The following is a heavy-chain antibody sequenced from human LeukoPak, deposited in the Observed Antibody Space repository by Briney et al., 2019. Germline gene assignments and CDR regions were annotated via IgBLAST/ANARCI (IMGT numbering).Heavy chain of an antibody. D-gene: IGHD2-15*01. CDR3: ARDLRHIVVVVANDAFDI. J-gene: IGHJ3*02. V-gene: IGHV3-30*03. Sequence: GGSLRLSCAASGFTLSSYGMHWVRQAPGKGLEWVAVISYAGSNKYYVDSVKGRFTISRDNSKNTLYLQMNSLRAEDTAVYYCARDLRHIVVVVANDAFDIWGQGTMVTVSS. CDR2: ISYAGSNK. CDR1: GFTLSSYG.